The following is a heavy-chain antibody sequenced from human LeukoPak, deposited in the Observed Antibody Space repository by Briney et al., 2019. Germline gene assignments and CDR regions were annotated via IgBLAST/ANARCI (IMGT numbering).Heavy chain of an antibody. V-gene: IGHV1-46*01. CDR3: ARGAYCSGGSCYGDDWSDP. D-gene: IGHD2-15*01. CDR1: GYTFTSYY. CDR2: INPSGGST. Sequence: GASVKVSCKASGYTFTSYYMHWVRQAPGQGLEWMGIINPSGGSTSYAQKFQGRVTMTRDTSTSTVYMELSSLRSEDTAVYYCARGAYCSGGSCYGDDWSDPWGQGTLVTVSS. J-gene: IGHJ5*02.